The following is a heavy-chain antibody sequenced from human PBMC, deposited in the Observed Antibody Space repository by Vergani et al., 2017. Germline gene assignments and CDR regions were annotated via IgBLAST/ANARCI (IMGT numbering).Heavy chain of an antibody. V-gene: IGHV3-30*18. CDR3: AKIPGG. D-gene: IGHD4-23*01. J-gene: IGHJ4*02. CDR2: ISYDGSNK. Sequence: QVQLVESGGGVVQPGRSLRLSCAASGFTFSSYGLHWVRQAPGKGLEWVAVISYDGSNKYYADSVKGRFTISRDKSKNALFLQMNSLRAEDTAVYYCAKIPGGWGQGTLVTVSS. CDR1: GFTFSSYG.